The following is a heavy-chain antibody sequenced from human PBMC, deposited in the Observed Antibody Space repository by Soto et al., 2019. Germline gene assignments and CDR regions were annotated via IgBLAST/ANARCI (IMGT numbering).Heavy chain of an antibody. V-gene: IGHV3-21*01. CDR3: ARDRGVRVVVVPPDY. D-gene: IGHD2-2*01. J-gene: IGHJ4*02. CDR2: ISSSSSYI. Sequence: GGSLRLSCAASGFTFSSYSMNWVRQAPGKGLEWVSSISSSSSYIYYADSVKGRFTISRDNAKNSLYPQMNSLRAEDTAVYYCARDRGVRVVVVPPDYWGQGTLVTVSS. CDR1: GFTFSSYS.